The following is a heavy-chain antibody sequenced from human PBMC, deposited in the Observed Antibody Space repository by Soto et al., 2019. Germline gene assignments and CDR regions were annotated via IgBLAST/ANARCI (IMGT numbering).Heavy chain of an antibody. V-gene: IGHV1-69*13. J-gene: IGHJ4*02. Sequence: SVKVSCKASGGTFSSYAISWVRQAPGQGLEWMGGIIPIFGTANYAQKCQGRVTITADESTSTAYMELSSLRSEDTAVYYCAGSAAAGTFYFDYLGQGTLVTVYS. D-gene: IGHD6-13*01. CDR1: GGTFSSYA. CDR2: IIPIFGTA. CDR3: AGSAAAGTFYFDY.